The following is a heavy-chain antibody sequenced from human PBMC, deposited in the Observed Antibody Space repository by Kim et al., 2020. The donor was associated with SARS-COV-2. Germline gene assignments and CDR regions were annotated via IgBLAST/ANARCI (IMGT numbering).Heavy chain of an antibody. CDR3: AKVVWDIVLMVYAPFDY. CDR1: GFTFSSYA. V-gene: IGHV3-23*01. CDR2: ISGSGGST. J-gene: IGHJ4*02. Sequence: GGSLRLSCAASGFTFSSYAMSWVRQAPGKGLEWVSAISGSGGSTYYADSVKGRFTISRDNSKNTLYLQMNSLRAEDTAVYYCAKVVWDIVLMVYAPFDYWGQGTLVTVSS. D-gene: IGHD2-8*01.